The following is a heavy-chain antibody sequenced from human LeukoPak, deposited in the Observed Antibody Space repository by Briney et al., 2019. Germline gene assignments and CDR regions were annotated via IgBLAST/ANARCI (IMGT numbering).Heavy chain of an antibody. CDR1: SFTFSTYA. V-gene: IGHV3-23*01. Sequence: AGGSLRLSCAASSFTFSTYAMSWVRQAPGKGLEWVSAISGSGGSTYYADSVKGRFTISRDNSKNTLYLQMNSLRAEDTAVYYCAKWYYDSSGYPSPGDAFDIWGQGTMVTVSS. CDR3: AKWYYDSSGYPSPGDAFDI. CDR2: ISGSGGST. D-gene: IGHD3-22*01. J-gene: IGHJ3*02.